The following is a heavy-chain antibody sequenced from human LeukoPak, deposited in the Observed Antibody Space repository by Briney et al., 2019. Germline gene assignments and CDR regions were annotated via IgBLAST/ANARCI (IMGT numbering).Heavy chain of an antibody. CDR1: GYIFTSYG. D-gene: IGHD3-10*01. CDR2: ISAYNGNT. J-gene: IGHJ5*02. CDR3: ARDRRYYGSGSEGWFDP. V-gene: IGHV1-18*01. Sequence: GASVKVSCKASGYIFTSYGISWVRQAPGQGLEWMGWISAYNGNTKYVQNLQGRVTMTTDTSTSTAYMELRSLRSDDTAVYYCARDRRYYGSGSEGWFDPWGQGTLVTVSS.